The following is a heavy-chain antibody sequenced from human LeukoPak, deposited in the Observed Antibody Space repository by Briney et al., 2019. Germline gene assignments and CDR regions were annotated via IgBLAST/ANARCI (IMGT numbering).Heavy chain of an antibody. CDR1: GFTFSSFT. CDR3: ARDQGIFDY. Sequence: GGSLRLSCAASGFTFSSFTMNWVRQAPGEGLEWVSSISGSSRAIYYADSVKGRFTISRDNAKNSLYLQMNSLRDEDSAVYYCARDQGIFDYWGQGTLVTVSS. V-gene: IGHV3-21*01. CDR2: ISGSSRAI. J-gene: IGHJ4*02.